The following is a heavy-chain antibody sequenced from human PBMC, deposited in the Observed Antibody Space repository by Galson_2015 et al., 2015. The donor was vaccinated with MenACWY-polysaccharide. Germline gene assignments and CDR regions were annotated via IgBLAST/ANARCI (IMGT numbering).Heavy chain of an antibody. D-gene: IGHD1-26*01. CDR1: GFTFSSYW. Sequence: SLRLSCAASGFTFSSYWMSWVRQAPGKGLEWVANIKKDGSEIYYVDSVKGRFTISRDNAKNSLYLQMNGLRAEDTAVYYCARDWGGSYPRVDYWGQGTLVTVSS. J-gene: IGHJ4*02. CDR3: ARDWGGSYPRVDY. CDR2: IKKDGSEI. V-gene: IGHV3-7*01.